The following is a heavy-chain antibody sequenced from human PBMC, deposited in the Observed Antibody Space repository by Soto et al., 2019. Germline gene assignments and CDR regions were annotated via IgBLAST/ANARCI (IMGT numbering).Heavy chain of an antibody. CDR2: IYHIGST. CDR3: ARVQDR. Sequence: PSETLSLTCAFSGCSISSGAYSWSCIRQPPAKGLQWIGYIYHIGSTYYNQSLKSRVTISVDRSKYQFSLNLSSVIAADTAVYSCARVQDRWGQATLLTVS. D-gene: IGHD1-1*01. V-gene: IGHV4-30-2*01. CDR1: GCSISSGAYS. J-gene: IGHJ5*02.